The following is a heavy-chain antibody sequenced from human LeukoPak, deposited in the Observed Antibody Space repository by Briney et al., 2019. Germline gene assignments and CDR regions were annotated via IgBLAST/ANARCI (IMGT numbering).Heavy chain of an antibody. V-gene: IGHV4-59*12. CDR2: IYYSGST. CDR1: GGSISSYH. D-gene: IGHD2-15*01. CDR3: ARERTDCSGGSCYSGKVDY. Sequence: PSETLSLTCTVSGGSISSYHWSWIRQPPGKGLEWIAYIYYSGSTNYNPSLKSRVTISVDTSKNQFSLKLSSVTAADTAVYYCARERTDCSGGSCYSGKVDYWGQGTLVTVSS. J-gene: IGHJ4*02.